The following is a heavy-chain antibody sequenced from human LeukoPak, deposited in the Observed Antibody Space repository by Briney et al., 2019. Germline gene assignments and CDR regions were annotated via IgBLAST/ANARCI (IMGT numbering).Heavy chain of an antibody. CDR2: ISAYNGNT. Sequence: ASVKVSCKASGYTFTSYGINWVRQAPGQGLEWMGWISAYNGNTNYAQKLQDRVTMTRDTSISTAYMELSRLRSDDTAVYYCARDLGSSGWYRFVYWGQGTLVTVSS. CDR1: GYTFTSYG. V-gene: IGHV1-18*01. CDR3: ARDLGSSGWYRFVY. J-gene: IGHJ4*02. D-gene: IGHD6-19*01.